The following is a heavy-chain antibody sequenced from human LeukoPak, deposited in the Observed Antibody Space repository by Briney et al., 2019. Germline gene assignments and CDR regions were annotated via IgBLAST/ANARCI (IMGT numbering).Heavy chain of an antibody. CDR3: ARDIAAAGLNWFDP. V-gene: IGHV3-74*01. CDR2: INSDGSST. J-gene: IGHJ5*02. D-gene: IGHD6-13*01. Sequence: GGSLRLSCAASGFTFSSYWMHWVRQAPGKGLVWVSRINSDGSSTSYADSVKGRSTISRDNAKNTLYLQMNSLRAEDTAVYYCARDIAAAGLNWFDPWGRGTLVTVSS. CDR1: GFTFSSYW.